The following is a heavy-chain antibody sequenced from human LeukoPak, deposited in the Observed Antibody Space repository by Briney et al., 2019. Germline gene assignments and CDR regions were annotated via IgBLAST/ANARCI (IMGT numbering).Heavy chain of an antibody. CDR3: AKLTIGYYRDAFDI. V-gene: IGHV3-23*01. J-gene: IGHJ3*02. Sequence: GGFLRLSCAASGFTFSSFAMSWVRPAPGKGLEWVSTVDAGDASTYYADSVKGRFTISRDNSKNTLYLHMNSLRAEDTAVYYCAKLTIGYYRDAFDIWGQGTMVTVSS. CDR1: GFTFSSFA. D-gene: IGHD3-22*01. CDR2: VDAGDAST.